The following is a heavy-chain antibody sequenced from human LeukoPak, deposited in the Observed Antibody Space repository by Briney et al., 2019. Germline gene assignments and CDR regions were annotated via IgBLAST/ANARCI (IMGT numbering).Heavy chain of an antibody. J-gene: IGHJ4*02. CDR3: ARDKYSSSSGYFDF. V-gene: IGHV3-9*03. D-gene: IGHD6-6*01. CDR1: GFTFDDYA. Sequence: PGRSLRLSCASSGFTFDDYAMHWVRQAPGKGLEWVSGISWNSGTIVYADSVKGRFTISRDNAKNSLYLQMNSLRAEDMAFYYCARDKYSSSSGYFDFWGQGTLVTVSS. CDR2: ISWNSGTI.